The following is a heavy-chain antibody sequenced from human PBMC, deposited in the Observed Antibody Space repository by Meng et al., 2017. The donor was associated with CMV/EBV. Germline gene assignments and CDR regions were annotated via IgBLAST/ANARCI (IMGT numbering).Heavy chain of an antibody. CDR3: ARSGVVVRDAFDI. V-gene: IGHV3-30-3*01. Sequence: GESLKISCAASGFTFSSYAMHWVRQAPGKGLEWVAVISYDGSNKYYADSVKGRFTISRDNSKNTLYLQMNSLRAEDTAVYYCARSGVVVRDAFDIWGQGTMVTV. CDR2: ISYDGSNK. CDR1: GFTFSSYA. J-gene: IGHJ3*02. D-gene: IGHD2-21*01.